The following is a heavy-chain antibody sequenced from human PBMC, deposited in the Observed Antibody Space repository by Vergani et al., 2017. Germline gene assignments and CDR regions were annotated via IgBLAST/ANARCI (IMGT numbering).Heavy chain of an antibody. Sequence: QLQLQESGPGLVKPSETLSLTCTVSGGSISSYYWSWTRKPPGPGLGWIGYSYYIGSTTYNPSLNSRVTISVDTAKNQFSLKLSSVPAADPAVYYCAGGYCDFWSGYYRYDWFDPWGQGTLVTVSS. D-gene: IGHD3-3*01. V-gene: IGHV4-59*01. CDR2: SYYIGST. CDR3: AGGYCDFWSGYYRYDWFDP. CDR1: GGSISSYY. J-gene: IGHJ5*02.